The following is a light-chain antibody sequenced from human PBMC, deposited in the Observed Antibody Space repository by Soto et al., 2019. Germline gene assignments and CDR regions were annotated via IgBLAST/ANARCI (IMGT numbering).Light chain of an antibody. V-gene: IGLV2-14*01. Sequence: QSVLTQPASVSGSPGQSITISCSGTSSDVGGYNYVSWYQQYPGKAPKLMIYEVNNRPSGVSNRFSGSKSANTASLTISGLQAEDEADYYCSSSTTSSTWMFGGWTKMTVL. J-gene: IGLJ3*02. CDR1: SSDVGGYNY. CDR3: SSSTTSSTWM. CDR2: EVN.